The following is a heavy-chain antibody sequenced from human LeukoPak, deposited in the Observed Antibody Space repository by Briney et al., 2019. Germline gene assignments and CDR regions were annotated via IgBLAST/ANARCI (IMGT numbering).Heavy chain of an antibody. J-gene: IGHJ4*02. CDR1: GFTFRTYW. Sequence: GGSLRLSCAASGFTFRTYWMTWVRQAPGKGLEWVANIKEDGSEKYCVDSVKGRFTITRDNAKNSLYLQMNSLRVEDTAVYYCARDLNYFDYWGQGTLVTVSS. CDR2: IKEDGSEK. CDR3: ARDLNYFDY. V-gene: IGHV3-7*01.